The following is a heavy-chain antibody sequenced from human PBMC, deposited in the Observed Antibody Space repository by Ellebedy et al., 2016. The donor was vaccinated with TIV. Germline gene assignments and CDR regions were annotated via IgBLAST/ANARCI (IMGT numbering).Heavy chain of an antibody. CDR2: IKQDGSEK. J-gene: IGHJ6*02. CDR3: ARDAGYYYYGMDV. D-gene: IGHD6-13*01. V-gene: IGHV3-7*01. CDR1: GFTFSDYW. Sequence: PGGSLRLSCAASGFTFSDYWMSWVRQAPGKGLEWVANIKQDGSEKWYVDSVKGRFTISRDNAKNSLYLQMNSLRAEDTAVYYCARDAGYYYYGMDVWGQGTTVTVSS.